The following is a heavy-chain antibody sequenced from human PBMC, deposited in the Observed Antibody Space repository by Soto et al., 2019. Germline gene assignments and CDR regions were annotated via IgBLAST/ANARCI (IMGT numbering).Heavy chain of an antibody. Sequence: ASVKVSCKASGYTLTSYYLHWVRQAPGQGPEGMGIINPSGGITNDAQKFQDRVTMTSDTSTSTVYMELSSLRSEDTAVYYCARGISTTRYYYYYGMDVWGQGTTVTVSS. J-gene: IGHJ6*02. CDR2: INPSGGIT. V-gene: IGHV1-46*01. CDR3: ARGISTTRYYYYYGMDV. CDR1: GYTLTSYY. D-gene: IGHD2-2*01.